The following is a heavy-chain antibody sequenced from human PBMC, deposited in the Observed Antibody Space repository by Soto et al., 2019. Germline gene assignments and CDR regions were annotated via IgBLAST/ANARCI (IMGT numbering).Heavy chain of an antibody. D-gene: IGHD3-10*01. CDR1: GYTLTELS. Sequence: ASVKVSCKVSGYTLTELSMHWVRQAPGKGLEWMGGSDPEDGETIYAQKFQGRVTMTEDTSTDTAYMELSSLRSEDTAVYYCATDLSASGLGELFGWFDPWGQGTLVTVSS. J-gene: IGHJ5*02. CDR2: SDPEDGET. CDR3: ATDLSASGLGELFGWFDP. V-gene: IGHV1-24*01.